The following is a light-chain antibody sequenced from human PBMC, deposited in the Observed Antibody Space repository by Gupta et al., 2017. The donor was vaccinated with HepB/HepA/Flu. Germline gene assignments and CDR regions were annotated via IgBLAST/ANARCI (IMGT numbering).Light chain of an antibody. V-gene: IGKV3-20*01. CDR2: GAS. J-gene: IGKJ1*01. CDR1: QSVSSSY. CDR3: QHEDSSSWT. Sequence: EIVLAQSPGTLSLSPGERATLSCRASQSVSSSYLAWYRQKPGQAPRLLIFGASSRATGTPDRFSGSGSGTDFTLTISRLEPEDFAVYYCQHEDSSSWTFGQGTKVEIK.